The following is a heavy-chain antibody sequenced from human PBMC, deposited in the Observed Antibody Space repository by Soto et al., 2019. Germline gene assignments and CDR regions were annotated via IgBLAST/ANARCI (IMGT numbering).Heavy chain of an antibody. J-gene: IGHJ6*02. CDR1: GYSFTNYG. Sequence: ASVKVSCKASGYSFTNYGISWVRQAPGQGLEWMGWISGYNDNTNYEQKLQGRVTMTTNTSTSTAYMELRSLRSEDTAVYYCARGPGIVLVPAAPSSSCYYYQYGMAVWGQGTTVTVS. V-gene: IGHV1-18*01. D-gene: IGHD2-2*01. CDR2: ISGYNDNT. CDR3: ARGPGIVLVPAAPSSSCYYYQYGMAV.